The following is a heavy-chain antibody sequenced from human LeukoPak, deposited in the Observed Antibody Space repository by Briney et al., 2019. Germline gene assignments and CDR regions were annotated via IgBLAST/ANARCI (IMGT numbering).Heavy chain of an antibody. CDR3: ASSSPYGYDSSYY. CDR2: INPNSGGT. J-gene: IGHJ4*02. CDR1: GYTFTGYY. V-gene: IGHV1-2*06. Sequence: GASVKVSCKASGYTFTGYYMHWVRQAPGQGLEWMGRINPNSGGTNYAQKFQGRVTMTRDTSISTAYMGLSRLRSDDTAVYYCASSSPYGYDSSYYWGQGTLVTVSS. D-gene: IGHD3-22*01.